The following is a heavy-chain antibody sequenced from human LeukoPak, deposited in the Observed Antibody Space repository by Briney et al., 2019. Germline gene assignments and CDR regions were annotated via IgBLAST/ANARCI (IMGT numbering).Heavy chain of an antibody. CDR2: ITSGGSYI. J-gene: IGHJ4*02. CDR3: AKDGFRWSYGKGVDY. D-gene: IGHD1-26*01. V-gene: IGHV3-21*01. CDR1: GFTFSTYS. Sequence: PGGSLRLSCVASGFTFSTYSMNWVRQAPGKGLEWISSITSGGSYIYYADSVRGRFTISRDNAKNSLYLQMNSLRAEDTAVYYCAKDGFRWSYGKGVDYWGQGTLVTVSS.